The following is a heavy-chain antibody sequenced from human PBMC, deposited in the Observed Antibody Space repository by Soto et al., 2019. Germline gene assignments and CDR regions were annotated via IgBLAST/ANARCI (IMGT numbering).Heavy chain of an antibody. J-gene: IGHJ4*02. D-gene: IGHD3-9*01. CDR3: ARDQFWDYDILTGYYNAVFNY. CDR2: ISSSGSTI. V-gene: IGHV3-11*01. CDR1: GFTFSDYY. Sequence: EGSLRLSCAASGFTFSDYYMSWIRQAPGTGLEWVSYISSSGSTISYADSVKGRFTISRDNVKNSPYLQMNSLRAEDTAVYYCARDQFWDYDILTGYYNAVFNYWGQGTLVTVSS.